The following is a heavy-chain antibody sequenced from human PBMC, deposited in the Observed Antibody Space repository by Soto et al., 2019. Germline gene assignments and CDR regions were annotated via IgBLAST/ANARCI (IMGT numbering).Heavy chain of an antibody. CDR2: MNPHSGNT. CDR1: GYTFTSYD. V-gene: IGHV1-8*01. CDR3: ARGLALKVYASQVPRQGRDYYYYMDV. Sequence: QVQLVQSGAEVKKPGASVKVFCKASGYTFTSYDINWVREATGQGLEWMGRMNPHSGNTDYAQKFQGRVSLTRNTSRNTAYMELTSLRSEDTAVYYCARGLALKVYASQVPRQGRDYYYYMDVWGKGTMVVVSS. D-gene: IGHD2-8*01. J-gene: IGHJ6*03.